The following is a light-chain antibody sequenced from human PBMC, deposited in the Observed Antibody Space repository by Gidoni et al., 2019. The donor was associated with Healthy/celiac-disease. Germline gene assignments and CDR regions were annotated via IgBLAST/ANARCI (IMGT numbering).Light chain of an antibody. CDR3: AAWDDSLNGHV. J-gene: IGLJ1*01. Sequence: QSVLTQPPSPSGTPGQRVTISCSGSSSNIGSNTVNWYQQLPGTAPKLLIYSNNQRPSGVPDRFSGSKSGTSASLAISGLQSEDEADYYCAAWDDSLNGHVFGTGTKVTVL. CDR1: SSNIGSNT. V-gene: IGLV1-44*01. CDR2: SNN.